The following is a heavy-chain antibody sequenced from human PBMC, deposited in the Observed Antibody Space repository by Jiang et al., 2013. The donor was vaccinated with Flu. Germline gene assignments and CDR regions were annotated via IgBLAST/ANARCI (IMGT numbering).Heavy chain of an antibody. J-gene: IGHJ3*02. Sequence: FTISRDNAKNSLYLQMNSLRAEDTAVYYCARGLDIVVVPADAFDIWGQGTMVTVSS. V-gene: IGHV3-11*06. CDR3: ARGLDIVVVPADAFDI. D-gene: IGHD2-2*01.